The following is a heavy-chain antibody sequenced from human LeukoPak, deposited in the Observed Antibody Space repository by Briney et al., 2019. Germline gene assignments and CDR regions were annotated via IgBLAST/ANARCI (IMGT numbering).Heavy chain of an antibody. CDR2: VHTSGST. V-gene: IGHV4-4*09. J-gene: IGHJ4*02. CDR3: TRRRGGWGEGEFDF. Sequence: SETLSLTCTVSGGSISGVYWNWIRQPPRKGLEWVGYVHTSGSTSFNPSLKSRLSFSIDTSKNQVSLRLSSVTATDTAVYYCTRRRGGWGEGEFDFWGQGIPVTVST. CDR1: GGSISGVY. D-gene: IGHD3-16*01.